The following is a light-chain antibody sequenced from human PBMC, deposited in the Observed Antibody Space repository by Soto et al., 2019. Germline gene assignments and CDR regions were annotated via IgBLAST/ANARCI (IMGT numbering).Light chain of an antibody. CDR3: TSYSSSNTHVL. J-gene: IGLJ2*01. Sequence: QSALTQPASVSGSPGQSITISCTGTDSDVGGYNYVSWYQQHPGKAPKLIISDVTNRPSGVSNRFSGSKSANTASLTISGLQAADEADYYCTSYSSSNTHVLFGGGTKVTVL. CDR2: DVT. V-gene: IGLV2-14*03. CDR1: DSDVGGYNY.